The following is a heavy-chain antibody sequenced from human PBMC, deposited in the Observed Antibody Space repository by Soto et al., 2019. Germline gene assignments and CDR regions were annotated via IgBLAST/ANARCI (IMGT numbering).Heavy chain of an antibody. V-gene: IGHV4-30-4*08. J-gene: IGHJ3*02. CDR2: IHHSGSI. Sequence: SETLSLTCTVSGDSISSDYYHWTWIRQSPGKGLEWIGYIHHSGSILYNPSLKSRVTISVDTSKNQFSLQLTSVTAADTAVYYCARVRFIVATRGAFDIWGQGTMVTVSS. D-gene: IGHD5-12*01. CDR1: GDSISSDYYH. CDR3: ARVRFIVATRGAFDI.